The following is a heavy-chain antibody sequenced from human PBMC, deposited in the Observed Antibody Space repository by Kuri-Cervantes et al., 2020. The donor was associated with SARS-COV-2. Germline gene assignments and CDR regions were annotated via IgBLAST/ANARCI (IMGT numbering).Heavy chain of an antibody. V-gene: IGHV1-2*04. J-gene: IGHJ4*02. CDR2: INPNSGGT. CDR1: GYTFTSYY. D-gene: IGHD6-19*01. Sequence: ASLMVSCKASGYTFTSYYMHWVRQAPGQGLEWMGWINPNSGGTNYAQKFQGWVTMTRDTSISTAYMELSRLRSDDTAVYYCARRRLAVAGAEFNYWGQGTLVTVSS. CDR3: ARRRLAVAGAEFNY.